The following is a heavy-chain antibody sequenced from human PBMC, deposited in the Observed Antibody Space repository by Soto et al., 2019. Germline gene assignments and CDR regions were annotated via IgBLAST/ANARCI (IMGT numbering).Heavy chain of an antibody. V-gene: IGHV3-33*08. CDR2: IWSDGSKK. CDR3: GGEVLWSGYHYSLAV. Sequence: QVQLVESGGGVVQPGGSLRLSCAASGFTFTSFAMHWVRQAPGRGLEWVAVIWSDGSKKYYADSVTGRFAISRDNSKNTLYLQRSSLSAADTAVYYCGGEVLWSGYHYSLAVWGQGTTVTASS. D-gene: IGHD3-3*01. CDR1: GFTFTSFA. J-gene: IGHJ6*02.